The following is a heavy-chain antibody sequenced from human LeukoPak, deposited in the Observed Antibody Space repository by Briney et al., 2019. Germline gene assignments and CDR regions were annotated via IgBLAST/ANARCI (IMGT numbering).Heavy chain of an antibody. V-gene: IGHV3-49*04. CDR2: IRSKAYGGTT. J-gene: IGHJ4*02. CDR1: GFTFGDYA. CDR3: TIHYDYVWGSYRPATFDY. Sequence: GGSLRLSCTASGFTFGDYAMSWVRQAPGKGLEWVGFIRSKAYGGTTEYAASVKGRFTISRDDSKSIAYLQMNSLKTEDTAVYYCTIHYDYVWGSYRPATFDYWGQGTLVTVSS. D-gene: IGHD3-16*02.